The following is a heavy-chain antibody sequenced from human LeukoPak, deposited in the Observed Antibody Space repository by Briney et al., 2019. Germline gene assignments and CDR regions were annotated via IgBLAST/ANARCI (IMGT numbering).Heavy chain of an antibody. J-gene: IGHJ5*02. V-gene: IGHV3-20*01. CDR1: GFTFDDYG. Sequence: GGSLRLSCAASGFTFDDYGMSWVRQAPGKGLEWVSGINWNGGSTGYADSVKGRFTISRDNAKNSLYLQMNSLRAEDTALYHCARAGYSSSWPPNWFDPWGQGTLVTVSS. CDR2: INWNGGST. D-gene: IGHD6-13*01. CDR3: ARAGYSSSWPPNWFDP.